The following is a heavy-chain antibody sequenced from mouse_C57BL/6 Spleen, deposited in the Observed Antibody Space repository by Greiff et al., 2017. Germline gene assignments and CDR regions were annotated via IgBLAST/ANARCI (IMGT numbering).Heavy chain of an antibody. D-gene: IGHD1-1*01. CDR3: ASTVELGYWYFDV. J-gene: IGHJ1*03. CDR1: GYTFTSYW. V-gene: IGHV1-69*01. CDR2: IDPSDSYT. Sequence: QVQLQQPGAELVMPGASVKLSCKASGYTFTSYWMHWVKQRPGQGLEWIGEIDPSDSYTNYNQKFKGKSTLTVDKSSSTAYMQLSSLTSEDSAVYYCASTVELGYWYFDVWGTGTTVTVSS.